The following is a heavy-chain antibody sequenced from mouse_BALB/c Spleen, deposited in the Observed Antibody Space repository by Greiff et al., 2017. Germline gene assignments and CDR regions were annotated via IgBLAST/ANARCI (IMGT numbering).Heavy chain of an antibody. Sequence: EVKLQESGGGLVQPGGSRKLSCAASGFTFSSFGMHWVRQAPEKGLEWVAYISSGSSTIYYADTVKGRFTISRDNPKNTLFLQMTSLRSEDTAMYYCARNRPFDYWGQGTTLTVSS. V-gene: IGHV5-17*02. CDR3: ARNRPFDY. CDR1: GFTFSSFG. CDR2: ISSGSSTI. J-gene: IGHJ2*01.